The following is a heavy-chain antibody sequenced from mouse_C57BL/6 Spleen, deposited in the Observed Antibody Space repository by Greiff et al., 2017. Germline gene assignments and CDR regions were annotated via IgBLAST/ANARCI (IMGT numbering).Heavy chain of an antibody. CDR3: AGVPSIYCCGSFAY. J-gene: IGHJ3*01. Sequence: EVKLVESGGGLVKPGGSLKLSCAASGFTFSSYAMSWVSQTPEKRLEWVETISDGGSYTNYPGNVKGRYNIARDDAKNNLYLQMSHLKSEDTAMYYDAGVPSIYCCGSFAYWGQGTLVTVSA. D-gene: IGHD1-1*01. CDR2: ISDGGSYT. CDR1: GFTFSSYA. V-gene: IGHV5-4*03.